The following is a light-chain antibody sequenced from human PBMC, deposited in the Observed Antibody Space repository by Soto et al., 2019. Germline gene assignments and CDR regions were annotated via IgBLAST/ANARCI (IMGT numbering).Light chain of an antibody. CDR1: SNDIGTYEY. CDR3: SSYTTGSTLPWV. Sequence: QSALTQPASVSGSPGQSITISCTGSSNDIGTYEYVSWHQRHPGRAPKLTIFGVNDRPSGISDRFSGSKSGNTASLTIFGLQLEDEAVYYCSSYTTGSTLPWVFGTGTKVTVL. V-gene: IGLV2-14*01. CDR2: GVN. J-gene: IGLJ1*01.